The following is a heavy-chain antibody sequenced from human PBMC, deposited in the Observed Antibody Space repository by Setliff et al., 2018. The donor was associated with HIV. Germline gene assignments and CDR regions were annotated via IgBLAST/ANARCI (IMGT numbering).Heavy chain of an antibody. CDR2: IIPILGIA. V-gene: IGHV1-69*10. CDR1: GGTFSSYA. J-gene: IGHJ4*02. D-gene: IGHD5-12*01. Sequence: SVKVSCKASGGTFSSYAISWVRPAPGQGLEWMGGIIPILGIANYAQKFQGRVTITADESTSTAYMELSSLRSEDTAVYYCASLEGDGYNWDYWGQGTLVTVSS. CDR3: ASLEGDGYNWDY.